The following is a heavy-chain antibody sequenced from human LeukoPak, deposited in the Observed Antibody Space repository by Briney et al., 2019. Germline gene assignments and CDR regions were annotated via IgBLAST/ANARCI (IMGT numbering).Heavy chain of an antibody. CDR3: ARVRIGETSYDASDV. J-gene: IGHJ3*01. CDR1: GGSISSYY. CDR2: IYITGST. V-gene: IGHV4-59*13. Sequence: PSETLSLTCTVSGGSISSYYWTWIRQPPGKGLEWIGDIYITGSTNYNPYLKRRVIISVDTSKNQFFLRLSSVTAADTAVYYCARVRIGETSYDASDVWGLGTMVTVSS. D-gene: IGHD1-26*01.